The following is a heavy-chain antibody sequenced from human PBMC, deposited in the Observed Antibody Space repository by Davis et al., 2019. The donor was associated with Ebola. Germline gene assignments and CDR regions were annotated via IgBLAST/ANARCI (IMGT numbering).Heavy chain of an antibody. CDR2: ISYDGNIK. CDR1: GFRFSDFG. D-gene: IGHD2-15*01. J-gene: IGHJ4*02. V-gene: IGHV3-30*18. Sequence: GGSLRLSCAGSGFRFSDFGLHWVRQAPGKGLECVAVISYDGNIKYYGDSVKGRFTISRDNSRNTLYLQMNSLRPEDTAVYFCAKDTMRGSHLLRPFDNWGQGTLVAVTS. CDR3: AKDTMRGSHLLRPFDN.